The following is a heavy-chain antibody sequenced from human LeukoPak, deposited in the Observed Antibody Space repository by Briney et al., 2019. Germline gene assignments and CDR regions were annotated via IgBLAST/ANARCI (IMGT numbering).Heavy chain of an antibody. CDR2: ISAYNGNT. Sequence: GASVKVSCKASGYTFTSYRISWVRQAPGQGIDWMGWISAYNGNTNYVQKLQGRVTMTTDTSTSTAYMELRSLRSDDTAVYYCARGTYGDYYFDYWGQGTLVTVSS. J-gene: IGHJ4*02. V-gene: IGHV1-18*01. CDR1: GYTFTSYR. D-gene: IGHD4-17*01. CDR3: ARGTYGDYYFDY.